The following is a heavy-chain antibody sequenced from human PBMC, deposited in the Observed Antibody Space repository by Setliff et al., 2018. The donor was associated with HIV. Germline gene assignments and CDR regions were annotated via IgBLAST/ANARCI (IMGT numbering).Heavy chain of an antibody. CDR1: GGSFSGYY. Sequence: PSSPLSLPCAFTGGSFSGYYWMWIRQSPGEGLEWIGEINHSGNTNYNPASKRRVTMSGDTSKNQFSLNLTSVTAADTAVYFCARGLGRGSGTYYNPPGYWGPGTLVTVSS. J-gene: IGHJ4*02. D-gene: IGHD3-10*01. CDR2: INHSGNT. CDR3: ARGLGRGSGTYYNPPGY. V-gene: IGHV4-34*01.